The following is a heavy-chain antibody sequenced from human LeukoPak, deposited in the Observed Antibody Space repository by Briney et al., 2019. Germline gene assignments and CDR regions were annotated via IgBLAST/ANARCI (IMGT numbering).Heavy chain of an antibody. J-gene: IGHJ4*02. CDR2: ISSSSSTI. CDR3: ARDYRAMAYTGYYFDY. V-gene: IGHV3-48*04. CDR1: GFTFRAFS. D-gene: IGHD3-16*01. Sequence: PGGSLRLSCAASGFTFRAFSMNWVRQAPGKGPEWVSYISSSSSTIYYADSVKGRVTISRDNSKNTLYLQMNSLRAEDMAVYYCARDYRAMAYTGYYFDYWGQGTLVTVSS.